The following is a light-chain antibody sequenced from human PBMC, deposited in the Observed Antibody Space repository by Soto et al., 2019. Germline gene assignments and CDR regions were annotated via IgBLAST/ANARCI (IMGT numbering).Light chain of an antibody. CDR2: FAS. CDR3: LQHRRYPWT. J-gene: IGKJ1*01. V-gene: IGKV1-17*03. Sequence: DTQLTQSPSAMSASIGDRVTITCRASQDINDYLAWYQQKPGKAPSSLIYFASRLQSGVPSRVSGSGSGTEFTLTISSLQPEDFATYYCLQHRRYPWTFGQGTTVEMK. CDR1: QDINDY.